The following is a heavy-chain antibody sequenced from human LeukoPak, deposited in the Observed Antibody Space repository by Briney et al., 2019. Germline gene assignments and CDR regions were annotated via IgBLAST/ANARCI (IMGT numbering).Heavy chain of an antibody. CDR2: IYTSGST. Sequence: SETLSLTCTVSGGSISSGSYYWSWIRQPAGKGLEWIGRIYTSGSTNYNPSLKSRVNISVDTSKNQFSLKLSSVTAADTAVYYCARDYYYDSSGYDAFDIWGQGTMVTVSS. CDR1: GGSISSGSYY. V-gene: IGHV4-61*02. CDR3: ARDYYYDSSGYDAFDI. J-gene: IGHJ3*02. D-gene: IGHD3-22*01.